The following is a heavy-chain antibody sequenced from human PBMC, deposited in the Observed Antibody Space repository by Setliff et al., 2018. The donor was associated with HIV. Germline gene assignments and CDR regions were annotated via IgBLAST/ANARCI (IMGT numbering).Heavy chain of an antibody. J-gene: IGHJ4*02. Sequence: SETLSLTCTVSGGSISSGSYYWSWIRQPAGRGLEWMGRIYTSGSTNYNPSLKSRVTISVDTSKNQFSLKLTSVTAADTAVYYCARQGGYNSPLMVWGQGKLVTVSS. CDR1: GGSISSGSYY. CDR3: ARQGGYNSPLMV. CDR2: IYTSGST. D-gene: IGHD3-10*01. V-gene: IGHV4-61*02.